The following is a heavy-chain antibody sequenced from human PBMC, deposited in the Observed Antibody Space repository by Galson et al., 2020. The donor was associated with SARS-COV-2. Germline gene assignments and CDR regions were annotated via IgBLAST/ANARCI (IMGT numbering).Heavy chain of an antibody. D-gene: IGHD3-10*01. CDR2: ISSSGSTI. Sequence: GGSLRLSCSTSEFPFSSYSMNWARQAPGKGLEWLSYISSSGSTISYADSVKGRFTISRDNAKKSLYLQMHSLRAEDTAVYYCASLVRRVWGKGTTVTISS. J-gene: IGHJ6*04. CDR3: ASLVRRV. V-gene: IGHV3-48*01. CDR1: EFPFSSYS.